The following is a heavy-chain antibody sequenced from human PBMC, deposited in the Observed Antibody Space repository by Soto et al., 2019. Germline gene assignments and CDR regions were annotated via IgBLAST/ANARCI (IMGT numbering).Heavy chain of an antibody. D-gene: IGHD3-22*01. J-gene: IGHJ4*02. CDR1: GFTFTSHS. Sequence: GGSLRLSCAASGFTFTSHSMNWVRQAPGRGLEWVSSISSSSSYIYYADSVKGRFTISRDNAKNSLYLQMNSLRAEDTAVYYCASVSYYDSSGYLDYWGQGTLVTVSS. CDR2: ISSSSSYI. CDR3: ASVSYYDSSGYLDY. V-gene: IGHV3-21*01.